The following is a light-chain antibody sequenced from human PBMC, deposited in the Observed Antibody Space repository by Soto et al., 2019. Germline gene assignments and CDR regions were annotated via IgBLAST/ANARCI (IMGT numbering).Light chain of an antibody. CDR2: VGTGGIVG. CDR1: SGYSNYK. V-gene: IGLV9-49*01. J-gene: IGLJ2*01. CDR3: VADHGSGSNFALI. Sequence: QAVVTQPPSASASLGASVTLTCTLSSGYSNYKVDWYQQRPGKGPRFVMRVGTGGIVGSKGDGIPDRFSVLGSGLNRYLTIKNIQEEDESDYHCVADHGSGSNFALIFGGGTKLTVL.